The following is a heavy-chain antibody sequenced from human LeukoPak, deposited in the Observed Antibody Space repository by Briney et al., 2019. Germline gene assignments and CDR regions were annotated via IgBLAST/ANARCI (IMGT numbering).Heavy chain of an antibody. CDR2: ISHEGSNQ. Sequence: PGGSLRLSCAASGLSFSSYGMHWVRQAPGKGLEWVAVISHEGSNQYYADSVKGRFTISRDNSKNMVYLQMNSLRAEDTAVYYCARFGSSWYGHYFDYWGQGTLVTVSS. D-gene: IGHD6-13*01. CDR1: GLSFSSYG. J-gene: IGHJ4*02. V-gene: IGHV3-30*03. CDR3: ARFGSSWYGHYFDY.